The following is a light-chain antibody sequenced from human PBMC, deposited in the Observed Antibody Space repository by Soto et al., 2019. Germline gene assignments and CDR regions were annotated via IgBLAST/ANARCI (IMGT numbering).Light chain of an antibody. CDR2: AAS. Sequence: IQMTQSPSSLSASVGDRFTITCRASQSISSYLNWYQQKPGKAPKLLIYAASSLQSGVPSRFSGSGSGTDFTLTISSLQPEDFATYFCQHGYSTPLTFGGGTKVDIK. CDR3: QHGYSTPLT. J-gene: IGKJ4*01. CDR1: QSISSY. V-gene: IGKV1-39*01.